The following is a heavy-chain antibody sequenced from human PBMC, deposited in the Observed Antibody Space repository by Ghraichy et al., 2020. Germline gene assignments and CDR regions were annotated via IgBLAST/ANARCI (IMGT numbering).Heavy chain of an antibody. Sequence: GGSLRLSCVGSGFTFSSYSMNWVRQAPGKGVEWVSYITSSSRFISYADSVKGRFTVSRDNAQNSLYLQLKSLRDEDTAVYYCARGSTVVRYYYYAGMDVWGQGTTVTVSS. J-gene: IGHJ6*02. CDR2: ITSSSRFI. V-gene: IGHV3-48*02. CDR3: ARGSTVVRYYYYAGMDV. D-gene: IGHD4-23*01. CDR1: GFTFSSYS.